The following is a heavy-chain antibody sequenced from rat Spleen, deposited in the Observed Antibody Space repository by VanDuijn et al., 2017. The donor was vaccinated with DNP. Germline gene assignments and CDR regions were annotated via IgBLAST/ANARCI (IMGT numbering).Heavy chain of an antibody. CDR1: GFNFNDYW. J-gene: IGHJ4*01. D-gene: IGHD1-12*02. CDR3: VTQTPDYYYDGSYYYGFAMDV. V-gene: IGHV4-2*01. Sequence: EVKLVESGGGLVQPGRSLKLSCAASGFNFNDYWMGWVRQAPGKGLEWIGEINKDSTTIYYTPSLRDKFTISRDNAQNTLYLQMDSLGSEDTATYYCVTQTPDYYYDGSYYYGFAMDVWGQGTSVTVSP. CDR2: INKDSTTI.